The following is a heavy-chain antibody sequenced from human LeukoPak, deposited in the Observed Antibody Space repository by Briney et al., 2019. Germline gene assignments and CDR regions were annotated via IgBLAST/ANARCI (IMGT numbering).Heavy chain of an antibody. D-gene: IGHD5-24*01. V-gene: IGHV3-53*01. CDR2: IFSNGDT. CDR1: EFTVSRNY. CDR3: TRDQMNY. J-gene: IGHJ4*02. Sequence: GGSLRLSCTASEFTVSRNYMLWVRQAPGKGLEWVSLIFSNGDTHYADSVKGRFTASRDTSKNTVSLQMNSLRVEDTAMYYCTRDQMNYWGQGTLVTVSS.